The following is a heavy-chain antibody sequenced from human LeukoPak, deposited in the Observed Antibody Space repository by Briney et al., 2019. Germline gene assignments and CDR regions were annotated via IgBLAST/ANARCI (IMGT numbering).Heavy chain of an antibody. Sequence: SETLSLTCAVYGGSFSGYYWSWIRQSPGKGLEWIGSIYHTGSTYYNPSLNSRATTSIDTSKNQFSLNLSSVTAADTAVYYCARVPGLYGGNSPIDYWGQGTLVTVSS. J-gene: IGHJ4*02. CDR2: IYHTGST. D-gene: IGHD4-23*01. CDR3: ARVPGLYGGNSPIDY. V-gene: IGHV4-34*01. CDR1: GGSFSGYY.